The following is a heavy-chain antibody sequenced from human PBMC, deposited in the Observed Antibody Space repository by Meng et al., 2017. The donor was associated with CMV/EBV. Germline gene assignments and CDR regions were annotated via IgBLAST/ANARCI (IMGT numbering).Heavy chain of an antibody. D-gene: IGHD3-22*01. CDR1: GFTVSNKY. CDR3: ASSPPYYYYYYYAMDV. J-gene: IGHJ6*02. Sequence: GGSLRLSCAASGFTVSNKYMSWVRQAPGKGLEWVSLIHSDGSTYYADSVKGRFTISRDNSRNTLYLQLNDLRAEDTAVYYCASSPPYYYYYYYAMDVWGQGTTVTVSS. CDR2: IHSDGST. V-gene: IGHV3-53*01.